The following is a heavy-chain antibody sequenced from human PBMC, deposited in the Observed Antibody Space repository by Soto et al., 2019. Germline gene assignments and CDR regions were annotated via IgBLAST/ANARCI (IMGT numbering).Heavy chain of an antibody. Sequence: GSLRLSCAASVFTFSSYTMNWVRQAPGKGLEWVSSISSSGDYTYYADSMKGRVTISRDNAKNSLYLRVTSLRAEDTAFYYCARETGYTTTWTNWFDPWGQGTLVTVSS. CDR1: VFTFSSYT. CDR3: ARETGYTTTWTNWFDP. V-gene: IGHV3-21*01. J-gene: IGHJ5*02. CDR2: ISSSGDYT. D-gene: IGHD6-13*01.